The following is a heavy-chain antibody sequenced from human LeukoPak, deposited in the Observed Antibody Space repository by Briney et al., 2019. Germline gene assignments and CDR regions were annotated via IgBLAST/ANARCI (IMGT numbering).Heavy chain of an antibody. CDR3: ARGEYSSSSAGGKDFDY. CDR1: GFTFSTYW. V-gene: IGHV3-74*01. Sequence: PGGSLRLSCAASGFTFSTYWMHWVRQAPGKGLLWVSRINSDGSSTSYADSVKGRFTLSRDNAKNTLYLQMNSLRAEDTAVYYCARGEYSSSSAGGKDFDYWGQGTLVTVSS. CDR2: INSDGSST. J-gene: IGHJ4*02. D-gene: IGHD6-13*01.